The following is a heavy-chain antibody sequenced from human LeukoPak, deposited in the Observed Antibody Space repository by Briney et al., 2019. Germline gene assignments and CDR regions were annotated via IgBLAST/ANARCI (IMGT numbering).Heavy chain of an antibody. D-gene: IGHD3-3*01. J-gene: IGHJ4*02. CDR1: GGSFSGYY. V-gene: IGHV4-34*01. CDR2: INHSGST. Sequence: SETLSLTCAVYGGSFSGYYWSGIRQPPGKGLEWIGEINHSGSTNYNPSLKSLVTISVDTSKNQFSLKLSSVTAADTAVYYRARGFVVYDFWSGYSNGGYFDYWGQGTLVTVSS. CDR3: ARGFVVYDFWSGYSNGGYFDY.